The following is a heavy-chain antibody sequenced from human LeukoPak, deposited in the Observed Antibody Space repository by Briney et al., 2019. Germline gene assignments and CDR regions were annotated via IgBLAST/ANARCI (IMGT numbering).Heavy chain of an antibody. Sequence: GGALRLSCAASGFSFSSYWMSWVGQAPGTGLEWVANINPDGSNKMYVDSVKGGLTISRDNAKTSLYLQMNNLRAEDTAVYFCVSGFLQWLYWGQGTLVTVSS. CDR1: GFSFSSYW. V-gene: IGHV3-7*01. D-gene: IGHD3-3*01. J-gene: IGHJ4*02. CDR3: VSGFLQWLY. CDR2: INPDGSNK.